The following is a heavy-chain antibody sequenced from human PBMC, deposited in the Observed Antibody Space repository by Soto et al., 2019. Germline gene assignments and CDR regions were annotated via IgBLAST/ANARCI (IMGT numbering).Heavy chain of an antibody. CDR3: AMFFFQAEDGIRDVRSVSAFLLNRSSDL. J-gene: IGHJ2*01. D-gene: IGHD3-10*02. V-gene: IGHV4-59*01. CDR2: IYYNGST. Sequence: KGQEKTGYIYYNGSTNYNPSLKTRDTISVDTSKNQFSLKLSSVTAADTAVYYCAMFFFQAEDGIRDVRSVSAFLLNRSSDL.